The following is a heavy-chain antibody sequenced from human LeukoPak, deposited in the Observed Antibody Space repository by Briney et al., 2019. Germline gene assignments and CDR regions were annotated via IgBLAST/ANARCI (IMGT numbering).Heavy chain of an antibody. Sequence: SETLSLTCTVSGDSINGFYWSWIRQPPGKGLEWIGYIYYSGSTNYNPSLKSRVAISVDTSKNQFSLKLSSVTAADTAVYYCARETTVTDYWGQGTLVTVSS. D-gene: IGHD4-17*01. V-gene: IGHV4-59*12. CDR1: GDSINGFY. CDR2: IYYSGST. J-gene: IGHJ4*02. CDR3: ARETTVTDY.